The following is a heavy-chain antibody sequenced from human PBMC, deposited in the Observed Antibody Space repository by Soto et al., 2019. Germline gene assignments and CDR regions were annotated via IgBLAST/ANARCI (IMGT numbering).Heavy chain of an antibody. CDR2: IYSGGST. CDR3: ARVPNWGSYWYFDL. CDR1: GFTVSSNY. V-gene: IGHV3-53*04. D-gene: IGHD7-27*01. J-gene: IGHJ2*01. Sequence: GGSLRLSCAASGFTVSSNYMSWVRQAPGKGLEWVSVIYSGGSTYYADSVKGRFTISRHNSKNTLYLQMNSLGAEDTAEYYCARVPNWGSYWYFDLWGRGTLVTVSS.